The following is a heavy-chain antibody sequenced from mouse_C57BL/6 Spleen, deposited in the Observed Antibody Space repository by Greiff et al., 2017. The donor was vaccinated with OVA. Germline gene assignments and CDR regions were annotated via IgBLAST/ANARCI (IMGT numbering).Heavy chain of an antibody. V-gene: IGHV1-55*01. CDR1: GYTFTSYW. D-gene: IGHD1-1*01. J-gene: IGHJ3*01. CDR3: ARYGYYGSSPFAY. Sequence: QVQLKQPGAELVKPGASVKMSCKASGYTFTSYWITWVKQRPGQGLEWIGDIYPGSGSTNYNEKFKSKATLTVDTSSSTAYMQLSSLTSEDSAVYYCARYGYYGSSPFAYWGQGTLVTVSA. CDR2: IYPGSGST.